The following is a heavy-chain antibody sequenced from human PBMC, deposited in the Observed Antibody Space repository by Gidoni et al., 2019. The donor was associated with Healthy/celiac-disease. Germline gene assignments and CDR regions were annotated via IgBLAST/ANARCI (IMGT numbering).Heavy chain of an antibody. D-gene: IGHD2-15*01. CDR1: GGSISSGDYY. CDR3: ARDRRYCSGGSCYSNWFDP. V-gene: IGHV4-30-4*01. Sequence: QVQLQESGPGLVKPSQTLSLTCTVSGGSISSGDYYWSWIRQPPGKGLEWLGYIYYRGSTYYNPSLKSRVTISVDTSKNQFSLKLSSVTAADTAVYYCARDRRYCSGGSCYSNWFDPWGQGTLVTVSS. CDR2: IYYRGST. J-gene: IGHJ5*02.